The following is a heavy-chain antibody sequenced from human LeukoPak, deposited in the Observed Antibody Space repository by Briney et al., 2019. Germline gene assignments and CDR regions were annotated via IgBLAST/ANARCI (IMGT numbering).Heavy chain of an antibody. D-gene: IGHD3-22*01. CDR1: GGSISRSSYY. J-gene: IGHJ4*02. CDR3: ATAGGYYYDSSGYYPFDS. Sequence: SETLSLTCNVSGGSISRSSYYWGWIRQPPGKGLEWIGSIYYSGSTYYNPSLKSRVTISVDTSKNQFSLRLTSVTAADTAAYYCATAGGYYYDSSGYYPFDSWGQGTLVTVSS. V-gene: IGHV4-39*01. CDR2: IYYSGST.